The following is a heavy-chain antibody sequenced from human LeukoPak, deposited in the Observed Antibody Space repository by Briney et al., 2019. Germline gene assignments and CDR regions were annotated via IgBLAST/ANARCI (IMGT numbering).Heavy chain of an antibody. CDR3: ASGSYRYYFDY. V-gene: IGHV4-34*01. CDR2: INHSGST. J-gene: IGHJ4*02. D-gene: IGHD1-26*01. CDR1: GGSFSGYY. Sequence: PSETLSLTCAVYGGSFSGYYWSWIRQPPGKGLEWIGEINHSGSTNYNPSLKSRVTISVDTSKNQFSLKLSSVTAADTAVYYCASGSYRYYFDYWGQGTLVTVSS.